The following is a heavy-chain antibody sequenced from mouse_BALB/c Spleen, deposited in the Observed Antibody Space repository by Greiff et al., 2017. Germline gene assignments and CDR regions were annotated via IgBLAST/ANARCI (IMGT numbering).Heavy chain of an antibody. J-gene: IGHJ2*01. D-gene: IGHD1-1*01. Sequence: EVQLVESGGGLVQPGGSRKLSCAASGFTFSSFGMHWVRQAPEKGLEWVAYISSGSSTIYYADTVKGRFTISRDNPKNTLFLQMTSLRSEDTAMYYCARDYGSREVFDYWGQGTTLTVSS. CDR2: ISSGSSTI. CDR1: GFTFSSFG. V-gene: IGHV5-17*02. CDR3: ARDYGSREVFDY.